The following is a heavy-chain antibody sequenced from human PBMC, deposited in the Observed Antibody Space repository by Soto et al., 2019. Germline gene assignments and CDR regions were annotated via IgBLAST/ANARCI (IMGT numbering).Heavy chain of an antibody. D-gene: IGHD6-13*01. CDR1: GFTFSSYG. Sequence: PGGSLRLSCAASGFTFSSYGMHWVRQAPGKGLEWVAVISYDGSNKYYADSVKGRFTISRDNSKNTLYLQMNSLRAEDTAVYYCAKDRSRRIAAGDLDYWGQGTLVTVSS. CDR3: AKDRSRRIAAGDLDY. CDR2: ISYDGSNK. V-gene: IGHV3-30*18. J-gene: IGHJ4*02.